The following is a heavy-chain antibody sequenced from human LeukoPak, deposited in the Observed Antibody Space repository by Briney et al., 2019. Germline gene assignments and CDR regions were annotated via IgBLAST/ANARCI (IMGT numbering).Heavy chain of an antibody. J-gene: IGHJ4*02. CDR3: ARGPERITIFGVVIPYYFDY. D-gene: IGHD3-3*01. V-gene: IGHV4-34*01. CDR1: GFTFSGYA. Sequence: GSLRLSCAASGFTFSGYAMSWIRQPPGKGLEWIGEINHSGSTNYNPSLKSRVTISVDTSKNQFSLKLSSVTAADTAVYYCARGPERITIFGVVIPYYFDYWGQGTLVTVSS. CDR2: INHSGST.